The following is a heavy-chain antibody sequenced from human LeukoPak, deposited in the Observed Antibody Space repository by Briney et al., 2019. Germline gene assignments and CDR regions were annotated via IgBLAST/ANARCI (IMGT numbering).Heavy chain of an antibody. D-gene: IGHD6-13*01. CDR3: ARAQELSAAENAFDI. CDR1: GGTFSSYA. Sequence: ASVKVSCKASGGTFSSYAISWVRQAPGQGLEWLGRIIPILGIANYAQKFQGRVTITADKSTSTAYMELSSLRSEDTAVYYCARAQELSAAENAFDIWGQGTMVTVSS. V-gene: IGHV1-69*04. CDR2: IIPILGIA. J-gene: IGHJ3*02.